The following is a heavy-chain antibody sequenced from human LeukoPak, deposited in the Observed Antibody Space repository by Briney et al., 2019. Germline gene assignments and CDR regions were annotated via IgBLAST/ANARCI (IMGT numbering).Heavy chain of an antibody. V-gene: IGHV3-23*01. CDR1: GFTFSSYA. CDR3: AKSIRQLGNYYYYMDV. Sequence: GGSLRLSSAASGFTFSSYAMNWVRQAPGKGLEWVSAISGNGVTTFYADSVKGRFTISRDNSKNTLYLQMNSLRAEDTAVYFCAKSIRQLGNYYYYMDVWGNGTTVTVSS. D-gene: IGHD7-27*01. CDR2: ISGNGVTT. J-gene: IGHJ6*03.